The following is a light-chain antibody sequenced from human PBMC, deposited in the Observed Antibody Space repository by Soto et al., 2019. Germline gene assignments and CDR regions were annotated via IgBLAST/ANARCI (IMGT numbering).Light chain of an antibody. CDR2: GAF. Sequence: EIVLTQSPGTLSLSRGERATLSCRASQSVVTNYLSWSQQKPGHAPWPLIYGAFNRAGGIPDRFSGSGSGTDFTLTISRLEPEDFAVYYCQQYGSSPRTFGQGTKVDI. J-gene: IGKJ1*01. CDR3: QQYGSSPRT. CDR1: QSVVTNY. V-gene: IGKV3-20*01.